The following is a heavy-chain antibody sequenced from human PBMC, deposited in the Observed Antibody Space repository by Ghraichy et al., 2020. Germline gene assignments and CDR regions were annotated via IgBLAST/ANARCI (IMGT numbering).Heavy chain of an antibody. J-gene: IGHJ4*02. CDR1: GFTFSSYA. CDR3: ARDRDRSTTAHFDY. D-gene: IGHD2-2*01. V-gene: IGHV3-30*04. Sequence: GESLNISCAASGFTFSSYAMHWVRQAPGKGLEWVAVISYDGSNKYYADSVKGRFTISRDNSKNTLYLQMNSLRAEDTAVYYCARDRDRSTTAHFDYWGQGTLVTVSS. CDR2: ISYDGSNK.